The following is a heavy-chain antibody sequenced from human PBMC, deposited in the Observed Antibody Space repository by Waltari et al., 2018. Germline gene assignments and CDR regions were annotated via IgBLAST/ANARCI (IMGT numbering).Heavy chain of an antibody. J-gene: IGHJ4*02. CDR3: AKGSSWGDCSGGSCYSDY. CDR2: IIVSGGST. Sequence: EVQLLESGGGLVQPGGSLRLSCAASGFTFSSYAMSWVRQAPGKGLEWVSAIIVSGGSTYYADSVKGRFTISRDNSKNTLYLQMNSLRAEDTAVYYCAKGSSWGDCSGGSCYSDYWGQGTLVTVSS. V-gene: IGHV3-23*01. D-gene: IGHD2-15*01. CDR1: GFTFSSYA.